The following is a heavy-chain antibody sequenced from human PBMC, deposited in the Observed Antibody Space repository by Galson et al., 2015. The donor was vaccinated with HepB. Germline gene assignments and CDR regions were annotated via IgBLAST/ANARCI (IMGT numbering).Heavy chain of an antibody. J-gene: IGHJ4*02. CDR1: GFTFSGYW. V-gene: IGHV3-7*01. Sequence: SLRLSCAASGFTFSGYWMSWVRQAPGKGLEWVANIKQDGSEKYYVDSVKGRFTISRDNAKNSLCLQMNSLRAEDTAVYYCARVLVGVVVPAGIAAEYYFDYWGQGTLVTVSS. CDR3: ARVLVGVVVPAGIAAEYYFDY. CDR2: IKQDGSEK. D-gene: IGHD2-2*01.